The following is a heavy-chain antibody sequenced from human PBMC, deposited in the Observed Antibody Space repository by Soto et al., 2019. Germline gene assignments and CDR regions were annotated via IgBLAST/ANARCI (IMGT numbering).Heavy chain of an antibody. D-gene: IGHD3-10*01. Sequence: QVQLVQSGAEVKKPGSSVKVSCKASGGTFSSYAISWVRQAPGQGLEWMGGISPIFGTANYAQKFQGRVTITADESTSTAYMELSSLRSEDTAVYYCARPGGYYHYYGMDVWGQGTTVTVSS. CDR3: ARPGGYYHYYGMDV. J-gene: IGHJ6*02. CDR1: GGTFSSYA. CDR2: ISPIFGTA. V-gene: IGHV1-69*01.